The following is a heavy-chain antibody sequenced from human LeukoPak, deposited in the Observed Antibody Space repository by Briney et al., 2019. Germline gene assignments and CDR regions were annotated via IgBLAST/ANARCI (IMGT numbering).Heavy chain of an antibody. V-gene: IGHV3-21*01. CDR2: ISSSSSYI. J-gene: IGHJ4*02. CDR3: ARDGRNYYDRSGYYSALAY. CDR1: GFTFSSYS. Sequence: GGSLRLSCAASGFTFSSYSMNWVRQAPGKGLEWVSSISSSSSYIYYADSVKGRFTISRDNSKNTLYLQMNSLRADDTAVYYCARDGRNYYDRSGYYSALAYWGQGTLVTVSS. D-gene: IGHD3-22*01.